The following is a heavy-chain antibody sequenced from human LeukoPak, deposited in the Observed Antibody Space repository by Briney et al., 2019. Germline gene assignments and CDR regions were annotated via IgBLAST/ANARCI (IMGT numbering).Heavy chain of an antibody. D-gene: IGHD2-8*01. CDR2: IKSKTDGGTT. CDR1: GFTFSNAW. Sequence: PGGSLRLSCAASGFTFSNAWMSWVRQAPGKGLEWVGRIKSKTDGGTTDYAAPVKGRFTISRDNAKNSLYLQVDSLRVEDTAVYYCARAHLTGVDAFDIWGQGTMVTVSS. CDR3: ARAHLTGVDAFDI. J-gene: IGHJ3*02. V-gene: IGHV3-15*01.